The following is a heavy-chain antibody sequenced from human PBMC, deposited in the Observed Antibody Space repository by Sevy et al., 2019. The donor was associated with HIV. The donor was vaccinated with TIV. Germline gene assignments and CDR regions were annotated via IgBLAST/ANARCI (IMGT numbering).Heavy chain of an antibody. CDR3: ARCRVVAADYYFDY. CDR1: GFTFSDYY. J-gene: IGHJ4*02. D-gene: IGHD1-26*01. CDR2: ISSRRSYT. Sequence: GGALRLSCAASGFTFSDYYMTWIRQAPGKGLEWISYISSRRSYTNYAVSVKGRFTISRDNAKNSLYLQMNSLRAEDAAVYYCARCRVVAADYYFDYWGRGTLVTVSS. V-gene: IGHV3-11*06.